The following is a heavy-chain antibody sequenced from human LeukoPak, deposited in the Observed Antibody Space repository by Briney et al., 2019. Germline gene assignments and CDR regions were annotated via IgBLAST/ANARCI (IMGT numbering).Heavy chain of an antibody. CDR1: GFTFSNYW. V-gene: IGHV3-74*01. J-gene: IGHJ5*02. D-gene: IGHD3-10*01. CDR2: INSDGINT. CDR3: VRAHHPGGWFDP. Sequence: GGSLRLSCAASGFTFSNYWMHWVRQAPGKGLVWVSRINSDGINTSYADSVKGRFTISRDNAKNSLYLQMNSLTAEDTAVHYCVRAHHPGGWFDPWGQGTLVTVSS.